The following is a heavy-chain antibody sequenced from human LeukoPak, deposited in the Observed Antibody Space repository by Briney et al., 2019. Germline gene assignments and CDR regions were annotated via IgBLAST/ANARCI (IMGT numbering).Heavy chain of an antibody. Sequence: PGGSLRLSCAASGFTFDDYAMHWVRQAPGKGLEWVSAISGSGGSTYYADSVKGRFTISRDNSKNTLYLQMNSLRAEDTAVYYCAKDLLHNEWEVLIFDYWGQGTLVTVSS. J-gene: IGHJ4*02. CDR2: ISGSGGST. CDR3: AKDLLHNEWEVLIFDY. D-gene: IGHD3-10*01. CDR1: GFTFDDYA. V-gene: IGHV3-23*01.